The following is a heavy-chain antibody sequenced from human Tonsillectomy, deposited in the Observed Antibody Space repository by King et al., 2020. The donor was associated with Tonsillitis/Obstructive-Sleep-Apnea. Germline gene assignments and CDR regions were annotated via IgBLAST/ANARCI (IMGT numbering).Heavy chain of an antibody. CDR3: ARHVSGSYLYYFDY. CDR2: VYYSWRT. CDR1: GGSITSSSFN. Sequence: LQLQESGPGQVKPSETLSLTCTVSGGSITSSSFNWGWIRQPPGKGLEWSGGVYYSWRTYYNPSLKSRVTISVDTSKNQFSLKLNSVTAADTAVYYCARHVSGSYLYYFDYWGQGTLVTVSS. J-gene: IGHJ4*02. D-gene: IGHD1-26*01. V-gene: IGHV4-39*01.